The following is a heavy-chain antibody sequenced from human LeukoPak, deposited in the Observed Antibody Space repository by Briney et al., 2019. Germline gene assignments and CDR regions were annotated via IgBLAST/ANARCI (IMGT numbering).Heavy chain of an antibody. CDR3: ASARYSSGDASDI. Sequence: GRALRVSSGDPRYTFRGSDMHSGRQATGKSLEWVSAIFTAGETYYPGSAKGRFTISRENAKNSLYLQMNSLRASDTAVYYCASARYSSGDASDIWGQGTMVTVSS. D-gene: IGHD6-19*01. J-gene: IGHJ3*02. V-gene: IGHV3-13*01. CDR1: RYTFRGSD. CDR2: IFTAGET.